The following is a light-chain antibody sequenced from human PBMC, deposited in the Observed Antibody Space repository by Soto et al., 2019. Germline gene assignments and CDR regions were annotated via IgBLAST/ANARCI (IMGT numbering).Light chain of an antibody. Sequence: QSVLTQPRSVSAAPGQRVTISCSGSSSNIGSNYVSWYQQLPGTAPKLLIYDNYKRPSGIPDRFSGSTSGTSATLAIAGLQTGDEADYYCDSWDNTLSVVLFGGGTKLTV. CDR1: SSNIGSNY. J-gene: IGLJ2*01. CDR3: DSWDNTLSVVL. CDR2: DNY. V-gene: IGLV1-51*01.